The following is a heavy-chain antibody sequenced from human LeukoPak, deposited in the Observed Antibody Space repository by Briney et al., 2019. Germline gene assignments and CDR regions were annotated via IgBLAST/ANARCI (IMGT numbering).Heavy chain of an antibody. CDR2: ITAGGDST. CDR1: GFTFSDYA. D-gene: IGHD6-6*01. CDR3: VKGSRAARPYYFDY. Sequence: PGGSLRLSCAASGFTFSDYAMSCVRQAPGKGLDWVSAITAGGDSTYYADSVKGRFTISRDNSKNTLYLQMSSLTVADTAVYYCVKGSRAARPYYFDYWGQGTLVTVSS. J-gene: IGHJ4*02. V-gene: IGHV3-23*01.